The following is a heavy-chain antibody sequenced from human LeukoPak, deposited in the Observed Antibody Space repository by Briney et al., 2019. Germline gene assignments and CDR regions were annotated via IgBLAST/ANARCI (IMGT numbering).Heavy chain of an antibody. CDR3: ARAQYRLGGYDYGDYVEFPDAFDI. CDR2: IYYSGST. Sequence: SETLSLTCTVSGGSISSSSYYWSWIRQPPGKGLEWIGYIYYSGSTNYNPSLKSRVTISVDTSKNQFSLKLSSVTAADTAVYYCARAQYRLGGYDYGDYVEFPDAFDIWGQGTMVTVSS. D-gene: IGHD4-17*01. V-gene: IGHV4-61*01. CDR1: GGSISSSSYY. J-gene: IGHJ3*02.